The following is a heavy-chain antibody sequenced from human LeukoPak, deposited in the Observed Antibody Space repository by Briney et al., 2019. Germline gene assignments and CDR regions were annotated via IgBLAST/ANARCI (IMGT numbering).Heavy chain of an antibody. CDR1: GGTFSRFT. CDR2: ITPIFGTA. D-gene: IGHD3-16*01. Sequence: SVKVSCKASGGTFSRFTISWVRQAPGQGFEWMGGITPIFGTANFAQKFQGRVSITADESTSTAFMELSSLRSEDTAVYYCARSLGRPFDYGMDVGGQGTTVTVSS. CDR3: ARSLGRPFDYGMDV. J-gene: IGHJ6*02. V-gene: IGHV1-69*13.